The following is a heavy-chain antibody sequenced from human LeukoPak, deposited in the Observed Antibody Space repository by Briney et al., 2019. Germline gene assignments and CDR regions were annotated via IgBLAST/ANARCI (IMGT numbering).Heavy chain of an antibody. CDR3: AKADYDSSGLFDY. CDR2: IRYDGSNK. Sequence: PGGSLRLSCAASGFTFSSYGMHWVRQAPGKGLEWVAFIRYDGSNKYYADSVKGRFTISRDNSKNTLYLQMSSLRAEDTAVYYCAKADYDSSGLFDYWGQGTLVTVSS. D-gene: IGHD3-22*01. V-gene: IGHV3-30*02. J-gene: IGHJ4*02. CDR1: GFTFSSYG.